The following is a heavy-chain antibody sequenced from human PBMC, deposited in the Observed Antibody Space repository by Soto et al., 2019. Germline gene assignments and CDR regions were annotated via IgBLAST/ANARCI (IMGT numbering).Heavy chain of an antibody. CDR1: GGSISSYY. D-gene: IGHD6-13*01. CDR3: ARAGSSPDNWFDP. Sequence: SETLSLTCTVSGGSISSYYWSWIRQPPGKGLEWIGYIYYSGSTNYNPSLKSPVTISVDTSKNQFSLKLSSVTAADTAVYYCARAGSSPDNWFDPWGQGTLVTVSS. V-gene: IGHV4-59*01. CDR2: IYYSGST. J-gene: IGHJ5*02.